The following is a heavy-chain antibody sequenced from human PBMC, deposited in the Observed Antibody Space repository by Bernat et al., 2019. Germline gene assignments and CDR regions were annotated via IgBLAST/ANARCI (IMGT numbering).Heavy chain of an antibody. D-gene: IGHD4-23*01. Sequence: EVQLLESGGGLVKPGGSLRLSCAASGFTFSIYSMNWVRQAPGMGLEWISYISSSGTYIYYADSVKGRFTVSRDNAKNSLYLQMSNLRAEDTAVYYCARSGNGYNWFDPWGQGTLVTVSS. V-gene: IGHV3-21*05. CDR3: ARSGNGYNWFDP. CDR2: ISSSGTYI. CDR1: GFTFSIYS. J-gene: IGHJ5*02.